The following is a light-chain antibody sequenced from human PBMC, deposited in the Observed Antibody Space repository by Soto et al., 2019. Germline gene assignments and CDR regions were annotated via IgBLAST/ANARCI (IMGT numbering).Light chain of an antibody. Sequence: EIVLTQSPGTLSLSPGERATLSCRASQTVSSNYLAWYQQKPGQAPRLIIYSAATRATGIADRFSGSGSGTDFTLTTITLEPEDFAVYYCQQYGTSPLTFGGGTKVDIK. J-gene: IGKJ4*01. V-gene: IGKV3-20*01. CDR3: QQYGTSPLT. CDR1: QTVSSNY. CDR2: SAA.